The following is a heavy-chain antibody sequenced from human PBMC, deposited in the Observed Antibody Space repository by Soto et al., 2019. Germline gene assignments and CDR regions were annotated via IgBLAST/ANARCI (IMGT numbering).Heavy chain of an antibody. Sequence: TGGSLRLSCAASGFTFSSYAMSWVRQAPGKGLEWVSAISGSGGSTYYADSVKGRFTISRDNSKNTLYLQMNSLRAEDTAVYYCAKDGMEQLVRPNWFDPWGQGTLVTVSS. J-gene: IGHJ5*02. V-gene: IGHV3-23*01. CDR2: ISGSGGST. D-gene: IGHD6-13*01. CDR1: GFTFSSYA. CDR3: AKDGMEQLVRPNWFDP.